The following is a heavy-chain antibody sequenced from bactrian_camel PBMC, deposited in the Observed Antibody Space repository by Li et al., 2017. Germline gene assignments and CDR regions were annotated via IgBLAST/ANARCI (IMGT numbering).Heavy chain of an antibody. J-gene: IGHJ4*01. Sequence: HVQLVESGGGSVQAGGSLTLSCTASESTYRSICMAWFRQAPGSQRETVATVDSNGVTKVAGSVKGRFTISQDSARITAYLQMASLKPEDTAVYYCVPVALEERDGLVSCARWSQGTQVTVS. D-gene: IGHD1*01. CDR1: ESTYRSIC. CDR2: VDSNGVT. V-gene: IGHV3S53*01.